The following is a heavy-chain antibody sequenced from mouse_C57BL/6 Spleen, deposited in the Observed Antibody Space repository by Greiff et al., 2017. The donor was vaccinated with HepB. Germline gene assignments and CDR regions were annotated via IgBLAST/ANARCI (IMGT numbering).Heavy chain of an antibody. CDR3: ARSGGAQVPAWFAY. D-gene: IGHD3-2*02. J-gene: IGHJ3*01. V-gene: IGHV1-55*01. CDR2: NYPGSGST. CDR1: GYTFTSYW. Sequence: QVQLQQPGAELVKPGASVKMSCKASGYTFTSYWITWVKQRPGQVLEWIGDNYPGSGSTNYNEKFKSKATLTVDTSSSTAYMQLSSLTSEDSAVYYCARSGGAQVPAWFAYWGQGTLVTVSA.